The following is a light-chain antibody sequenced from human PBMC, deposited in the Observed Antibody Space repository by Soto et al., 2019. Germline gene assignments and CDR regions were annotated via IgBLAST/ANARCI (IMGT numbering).Light chain of an antibody. J-gene: IGKJ5*01. CDR1: HDISNY. Sequence: DIQMAQSPSSLSASVGGRVSITCQASHDISNYLNWYQQKPGKAPKVLIYGASNLETGVPSRFSGSGSGTDFTLTISSLQPEDFATYFCQQYDDLPITFGLGTRLEIK. CDR3: QQYDDLPIT. V-gene: IGKV1-33*01. CDR2: GAS.